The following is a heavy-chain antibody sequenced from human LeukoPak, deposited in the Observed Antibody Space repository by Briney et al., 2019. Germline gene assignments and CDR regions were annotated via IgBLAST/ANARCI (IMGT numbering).Heavy chain of an antibody. D-gene: IGHD2-21*02. CDR3: ARTPCGGDCSDAFDI. Sequence: GGSLRLSCAASGFTFSDYYMSWIRQAPGKGLEWVSYISSSGSTIYYADSVKGRFTISRDNAKNSLYLQMNSLRAEDTAVYYCARTPCGGDCSDAFDIWGQGTMVTVSS. J-gene: IGHJ3*02. CDR2: ISSSGSTI. V-gene: IGHV3-11*01. CDR1: GFTFSDYY.